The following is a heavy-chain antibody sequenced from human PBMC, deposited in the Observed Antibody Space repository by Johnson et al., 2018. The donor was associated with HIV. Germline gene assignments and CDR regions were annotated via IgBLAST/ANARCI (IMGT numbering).Heavy chain of an antibody. CDR3: AKDRRQGGSNPDAFDL. J-gene: IGHJ3*01. Sequence: QVQLVESGGGVVQHGGSLRLSCAASGFTFSTYGVHWVRQAPGKGLEWVSFIRFDGSDKYYADFVKGRFTVSRDNSKNTMYLEMNSLRSEDTAVYYCAKDRRQGGSNPDAFDLWGQGTMVTVSS. CDR2: IRFDGSDK. CDR1: GFTFSTYG. V-gene: IGHV3-30*02. D-gene: IGHD1-26*01.